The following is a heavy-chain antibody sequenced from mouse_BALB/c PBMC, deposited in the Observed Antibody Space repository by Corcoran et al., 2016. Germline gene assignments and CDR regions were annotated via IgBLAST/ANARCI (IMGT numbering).Heavy chain of an antibody. D-gene: IGHD2-1*01. CDR3: SPIYYGNYGFAY. J-gene: IGHJ3*01. Sequence: EVQLQQSGAELVKPGASVKLSCTASGFNIKDTYMHWVKRRPEQGLEWIGRIDPANGNTNYYPKFQGKATITADTSSNTAYLQLSSLTSKDTAVYYCSPIYYGNYGFAYWGQGTLVTVSA. V-gene: IGHV14-3*02. CDR1: GFNIKDTY. CDR2: IDPANGNT.